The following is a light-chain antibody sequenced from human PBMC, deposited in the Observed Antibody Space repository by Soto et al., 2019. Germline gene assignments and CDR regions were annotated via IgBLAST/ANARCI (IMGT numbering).Light chain of an antibody. CDR3: QQYGRSPPLLT. J-gene: IGKJ4*01. Sequence: EIVLTQSPGTLSLSPGERATLSCRASQSVSSNYFAWYQQKPGQAPRVLIYGASSRATGIPDRFSGSGSGTDFTLTISRLEPEDFAVYYCQQYGRSPPLLTFGEGTKVEIK. CDR2: GAS. CDR1: QSVSSNY. V-gene: IGKV3-20*01.